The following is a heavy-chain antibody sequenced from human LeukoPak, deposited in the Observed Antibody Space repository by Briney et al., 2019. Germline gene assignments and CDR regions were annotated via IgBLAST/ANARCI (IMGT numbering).Heavy chain of an antibody. Sequence: GGPLRLSCEASGFTFSSYDIQWVRQATGKGLEWVSSIGTAGDTYYAGSVKGRFTLSRENAKKSSFLQMNNLGAGDTAVYYCARGALGFDYWGQGTLVTVSS. J-gene: IGHJ4*02. CDR3: ARGALGFDY. V-gene: IGHV3-13*04. CDR2: IGTAGDT. CDR1: GFTFSSYD.